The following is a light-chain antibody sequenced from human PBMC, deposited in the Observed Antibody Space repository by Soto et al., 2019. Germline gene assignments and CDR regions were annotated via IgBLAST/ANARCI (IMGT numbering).Light chain of an antibody. V-gene: IGKV1-5*03. J-gene: IGKJ1*01. Sequence: DIQMTQSPSSLSASVGDRVTITCRASQSISSWLAWYQQKPGKAPKLLIYKASSLESGVPSRFSGSGSGTEFTLTISSLQPDDFATYYCQQYNSYAWTSGQGTKADVK. CDR3: QQYNSYAWT. CDR1: QSISSW. CDR2: KAS.